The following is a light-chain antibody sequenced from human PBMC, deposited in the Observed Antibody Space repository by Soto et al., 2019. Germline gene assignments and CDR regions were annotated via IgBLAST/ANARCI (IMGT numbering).Light chain of an antibody. CDR2: KAS. Sequence: DIPMTQSPSTLSASVGDRVTITCRASQSISSWLAWYQQKPGKAPKLLIYKASSLESGVPSRFSGSGSGTEFTLTISSLQPDDFATYYCQKYNDYPWTFGQGTKVEIK. V-gene: IGKV1-5*03. J-gene: IGKJ1*01. CDR1: QSISSW. CDR3: QKYNDYPWT.